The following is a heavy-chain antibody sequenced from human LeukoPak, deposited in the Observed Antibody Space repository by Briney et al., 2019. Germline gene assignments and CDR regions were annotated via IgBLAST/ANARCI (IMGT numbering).Heavy chain of an antibody. J-gene: IGHJ4*02. CDR2: IYWGGDM. Sequence: SGPTLFKPPQTLTLTCTFSGFSLSTSGVGGGGIRQPPEKAPEWLALIYWGGDMRHRPQLNNRVTITKDNAKNMLVLKMNNLDPVDTASYYCTHISLIGPCASFDYWGRGIVVTVSS. V-gene: IGHV2-5*02. CDR1: GFSLSTSGVG. CDR3: THISLIGPCASFDY. D-gene: IGHD2/OR15-2a*01.